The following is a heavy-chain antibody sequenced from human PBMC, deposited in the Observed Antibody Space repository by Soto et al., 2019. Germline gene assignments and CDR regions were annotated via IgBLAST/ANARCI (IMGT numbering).Heavy chain of an antibody. J-gene: IGHJ6*02. CDR1: GGSISSYY. D-gene: IGHD3-10*01. V-gene: IGHV4-59*01. CDR2: IYYSGST. Sequence: SETLSLTCTVSGGSISSYYWGGIRQPPGKGLEWIGYIYYSGSTNYNPSLKSRVTISVDTSKNQLSLKLSSVTAADTAVYYCARDVGTMVRGALFYYGMDVWGQGTTVTVSS. CDR3: ARDVGTMVRGALFYYGMDV.